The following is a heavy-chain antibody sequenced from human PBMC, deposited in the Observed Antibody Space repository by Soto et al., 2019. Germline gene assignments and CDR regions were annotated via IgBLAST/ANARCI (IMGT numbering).Heavy chain of an antibody. CDR1: GFIFSSYW. V-gene: IGHV3-74*01. CDR2: IRYDGGDL. CDR3: ARDYVAGSGSLDY. D-gene: IGHD3-10*01. J-gene: IGHJ4*02. Sequence: EVQLVDSGGDLVQPGGSLRLSCAASGFIFSSYWMHWVRQVPGEGLVWVSRIRYDGGDLNYADSVKGRFTISRDNAKNMLYLQMNDLRAEDTAVYYCARDYVAGSGSLDYWGQGILVTVSS.